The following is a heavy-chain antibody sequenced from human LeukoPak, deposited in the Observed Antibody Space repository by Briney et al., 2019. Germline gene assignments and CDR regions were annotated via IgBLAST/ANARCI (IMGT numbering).Heavy chain of an antibody. Sequence: GGSLILSCAASGFTFSGSAMHWVRQASGKGLEWVGRIRSKANSYATAYAASVKGRFTISRDDSKNTAYLQMNSLKTEDTAVYYCTRYCSSTSCLYGFDYWGQGTLVTVSS. V-gene: IGHV3-73*01. CDR1: GFTFSGSA. J-gene: IGHJ4*02. D-gene: IGHD2-2*01. CDR3: TRYCSSTSCLYGFDY. CDR2: IRSKANSYAT.